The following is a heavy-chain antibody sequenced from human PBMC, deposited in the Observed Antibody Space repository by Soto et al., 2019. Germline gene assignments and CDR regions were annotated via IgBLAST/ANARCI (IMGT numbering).Heavy chain of an antibody. CDR1: GFTVSSNY. Sequence: GGSLRLSCAASGFTVSSNYMSWVRQAPGKGLEWVSVIYSGGSTYYADSVKGRFTISRDNSKNTLYLQMNSLRAEDTAVYYCARDLNFWSGYFYYYGMDVWGQGTTVTVSS. CDR2: IYSGGST. V-gene: IGHV3-66*01. CDR3: ARDLNFWSGYFYYYGMDV. D-gene: IGHD3-3*01. J-gene: IGHJ6*02.